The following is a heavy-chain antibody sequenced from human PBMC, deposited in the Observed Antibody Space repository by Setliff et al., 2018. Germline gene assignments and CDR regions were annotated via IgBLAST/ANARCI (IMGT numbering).Heavy chain of an antibody. V-gene: IGHV4-61*09. CDR2: IYTSWST. D-gene: IGHD3-3*01. CDR3: ARMSGFQYMDV. J-gene: IGHJ6*03. Sequence: SETLSLTCSVSGGSISSGSDYWTWIRQPAGKGLEWIGHIYTSWSTNYNPSLKSRVTISLDTSNNQFSLSLSSVTAADTAVYYCARMSGFQYMDVWGKGTTVTVSS. CDR1: GGSISSGSDY.